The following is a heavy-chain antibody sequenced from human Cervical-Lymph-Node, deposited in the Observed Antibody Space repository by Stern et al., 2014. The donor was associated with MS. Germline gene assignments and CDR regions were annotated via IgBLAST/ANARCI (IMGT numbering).Heavy chain of an antibody. V-gene: IGHV4-59*01. CDR2: TYYSGST. D-gene: IGHD6-13*01. J-gene: IGHJ4*02. CDR1: GGSISAYY. Sequence: QLQLQESGPGLVEPSETLSLTCTVSGGSISAYYWSWVRQPPGKGLEWIGYTYYSGSTYYNPSLNSRVTISVDRSKNQFSLRLTSVTAADTAVYFCARAGDYSSWYRFDSWGQGTLVTVSS. CDR3: ARAGDYSSWYRFDS.